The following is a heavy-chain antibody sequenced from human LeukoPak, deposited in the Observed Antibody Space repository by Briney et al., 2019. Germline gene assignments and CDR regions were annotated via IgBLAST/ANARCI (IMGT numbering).Heavy chain of an antibody. Sequence: ASVKVSCKASGGTFSSYAISWVRQAPGQGLEWMGGIIPIFGTANYAQKFQGRVTITADESTSTAYMELSSLRSEDTAVYYCAKEDHDFWSGYYARRGGDYFDYWGQGTLVTVSS. J-gene: IGHJ4*02. CDR1: GGTFSSYA. CDR2: IIPIFGTA. D-gene: IGHD3-3*01. CDR3: AKEDHDFWSGYYARRGGDYFDY. V-gene: IGHV1-69*13.